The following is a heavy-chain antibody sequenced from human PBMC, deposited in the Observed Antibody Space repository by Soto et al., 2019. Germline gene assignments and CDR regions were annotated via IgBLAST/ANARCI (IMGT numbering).Heavy chain of an antibody. D-gene: IGHD6-19*01. CDR2: TYISGDT. V-gene: IGHV4-4*07. CDR1: GDSISSYY. CDR3: AREYTETVDGPTPFYFDY. J-gene: IGHJ4*02. Sequence: SETLSLTCSVSGDSISSYYWSWIRQSAGKGLEWIGRTYISGDTNYNPSLKSRVTMSIDTSKNQLSLKLNSVTAADTAVYYCAREYTETVDGPTPFYFDYWGQATPVTVSS.